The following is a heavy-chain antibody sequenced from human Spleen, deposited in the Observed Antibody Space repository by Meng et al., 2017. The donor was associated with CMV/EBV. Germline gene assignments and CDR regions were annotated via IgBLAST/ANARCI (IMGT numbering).Heavy chain of an antibody. Sequence: SGGTFSSYAISWVRQAPGQGLEWMGGIIPILGIANYAQKFQGRVTITTDKSTSTAYMELSSLRSEDTAVYYCARDVDTAMVTTRFDPWGQGTLVTVSS. J-gene: IGHJ5*02. CDR2: IIPILGIA. D-gene: IGHD5-18*01. V-gene: IGHV1-69*10. CDR3: ARDVDTAMVTTRFDP. CDR1: GGTFSSYA.